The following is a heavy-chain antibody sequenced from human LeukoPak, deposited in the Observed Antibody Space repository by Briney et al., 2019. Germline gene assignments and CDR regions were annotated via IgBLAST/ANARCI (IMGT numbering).Heavy chain of an antibody. V-gene: IGHV4-39*07. J-gene: IGHJ4*02. CDR3: ARVSARDGYNPDY. D-gene: IGHD5-24*01. Sequence: PSETLSLTCTVSGGSISSSSYYWGWIRQPPGKGLEWIGSMYYSGSTYYNPSLKSRVTISVDTSKNQFSLKLSSVTAADTAVYYCARVSARDGYNPDYWGQGTLVTVSS. CDR2: MYYSGST. CDR1: GGSISSSSYY.